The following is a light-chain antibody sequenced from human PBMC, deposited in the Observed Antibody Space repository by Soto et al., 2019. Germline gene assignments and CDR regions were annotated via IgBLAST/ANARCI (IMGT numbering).Light chain of an antibody. J-gene: IGKJ1*01. CDR3: QQYHDWPPT. CDR1: QSVSSN. CDR2: GAS. V-gene: IGKV3-15*01. Sequence: EIVMTQSPATLSVSPGERATLSCRASQSVSSNLAWYQQKPGQGPRLLIYGASTRATDIPGRFSGSGSGTEFTLTISSLQSEDFAVYYCQQYHDWPPTFGQGTNVEIK.